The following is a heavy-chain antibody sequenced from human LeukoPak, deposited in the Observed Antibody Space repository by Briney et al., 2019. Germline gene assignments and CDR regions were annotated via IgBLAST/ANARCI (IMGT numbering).Heavy chain of an antibody. V-gene: IGHV3-23*01. CDR2: ISGSGGST. Sequence: GGSLRLSCAASGLTFSSYAMSWVRQAPGKGLEWVSAISGSGGSTYYADSVKGRFTISRDNSKNTLYLQMNSLRAEDTAVYYCAKGTTSGYSSDAFDIWGQGTMVTVSS. J-gene: IGHJ3*02. D-gene: IGHD6-13*01. CDR3: AKGTTSGYSSDAFDI. CDR1: GLTFSSYA.